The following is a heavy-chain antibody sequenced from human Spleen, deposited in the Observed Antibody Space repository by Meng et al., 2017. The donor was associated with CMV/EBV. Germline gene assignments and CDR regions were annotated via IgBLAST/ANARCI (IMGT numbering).Heavy chain of an antibody. CDR3: AKVPIAKYGSRGIDY. D-gene: IGHD6-13*01. J-gene: IGHJ4*02. CDR1: GGTFSSYA. Sequence: SVKVSCKASGGTFSSYAISWERQAPGQGLEWMGGIIPIFGTANYAQKFQGRVTITTDESTSTAYMELNSLRAEDTAVYYCAKVPIAKYGSRGIDYWVQGTLVTVSS. CDR2: IIPIFGTA. V-gene: IGHV1-69*05.